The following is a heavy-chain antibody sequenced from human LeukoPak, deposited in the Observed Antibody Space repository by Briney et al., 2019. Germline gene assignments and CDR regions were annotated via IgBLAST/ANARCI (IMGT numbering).Heavy chain of an antibody. V-gene: IGHV3-74*01. J-gene: IGHJ4*02. Sequence: GGSLRLSCAAFGNYWMHWVRQAPGKGLVWVSRINRDGSWTSYADSVKGRFTISKDNAKNTVYLQMNSLRAEDTAVYYCVSFYETYWGRGTLVTVSS. D-gene: IGHD2/OR15-2a*01. CDR1: GNYW. CDR2: INRDGSWT. CDR3: VSFYETY.